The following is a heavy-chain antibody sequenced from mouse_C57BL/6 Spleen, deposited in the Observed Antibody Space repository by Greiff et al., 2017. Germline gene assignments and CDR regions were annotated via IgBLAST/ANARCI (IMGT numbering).Heavy chain of an antibody. V-gene: IGHV1-69*01. D-gene: IGHD1-1*01. CDR3: ARYYYGLFDY. J-gene: IGHJ2*01. Sequence: QVQLQQSGAELVMPGASVKLSCKASGYTFTSYWMHWVKQRPGQGLEWIGEIDPSDSYTNYNQKFKGKSTLTVDKSSSTAYMQLSSLTSEDSAVYYCARYYYGLFDYWGQGTTLTVSS. CDR2: IDPSDSYT. CDR1: GYTFTSYW.